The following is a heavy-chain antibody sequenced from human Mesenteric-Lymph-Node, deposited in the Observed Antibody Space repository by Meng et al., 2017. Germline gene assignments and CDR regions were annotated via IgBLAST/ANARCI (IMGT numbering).Heavy chain of an antibody. J-gene: IGHJ3*01. CDR2: VSSDGNTQ. CDR3: ARDRDPLYGVNSNDGFDV. V-gene: IGHV3-30*04. CDR1: GFTFSPYA. D-gene: IGHD4-23*01. Sequence: GGSLRLSCAASGFTFSPYAMHWVRQAPGKGLEWLAVVSSDGNTQFYADSVKGRFTISRDNSGNTLYLQVDSLRSEDTAVYYCARDRDPLYGVNSNDGFDVWGHGTMVTVSS.